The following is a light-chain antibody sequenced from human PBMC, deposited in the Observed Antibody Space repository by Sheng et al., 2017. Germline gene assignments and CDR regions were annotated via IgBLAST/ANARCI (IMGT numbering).Light chain of an antibody. V-gene: IGLV2-14*01. CDR2: DVT. J-gene: IGLJ1*01. CDR3: SSYTSITPYV. Sequence: QSALTQPASVSGSPGQSITISCTGTSSDVGGYDYVSWYQQYSGKAPKLMIYDVTNRPSGVSNRFSGSKSGNTASLTISGLQAEDEADYYCSSYTSITPYVFGTGTKVTVL. CDR1: SSDVGGYDY.